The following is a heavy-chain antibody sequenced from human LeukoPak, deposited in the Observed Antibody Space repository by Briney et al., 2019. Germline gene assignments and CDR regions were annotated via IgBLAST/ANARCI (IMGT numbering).Heavy chain of an antibody. CDR1: GFTFSSYV. D-gene: IGHD3-10*01. Sequence: PGGSLRLSCVASGFTFSSYVMSWVRQAPGKGLEWVSAISGSGGSTSYADSVKGRFTISRDNSKNTLYLQMNSLRAEDTAVYYCAKGNLGLWFGELGDVFDIWGQGTMVTVSS. CDR3: AKGNLGLWFGELGDVFDI. V-gene: IGHV3-23*01. CDR2: ISGSGGST. J-gene: IGHJ3*02.